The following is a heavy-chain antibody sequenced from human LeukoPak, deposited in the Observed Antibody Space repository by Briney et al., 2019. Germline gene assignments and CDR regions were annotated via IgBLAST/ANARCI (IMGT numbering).Heavy chain of an antibody. V-gene: IGHV3-23*01. D-gene: IGHD1-7*01. Sequence: PGGSLRLSCAASGFTFSSYAMSWVRQAPGKGLEWVSGISSSGGNTYYAESVKGRFTISRDNSKNTLYLQMNSLRAEDTAVYYCARGPLDNWNYVGGSFYYYYGMDVWGQGTTVTVSS. CDR2: ISSSGGNT. CDR1: GFTFSSYA. J-gene: IGHJ6*02. CDR3: ARGPLDNWNYVGGSFYYYYGMDV.